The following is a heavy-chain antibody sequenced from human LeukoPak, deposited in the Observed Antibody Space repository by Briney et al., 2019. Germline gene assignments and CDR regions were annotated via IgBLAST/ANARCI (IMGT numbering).Heavy chain of an antibody. Sequence: ASVKVSCKASGYTFTGYYMHWVRQAPGQGLEWMGWINPNSGGTNYAQKFQGRVTMTRDTSISTAYMELSRLRSDDTAVYYCAGRIAAAGPGGWFDPWGQGTLVTVSS. CDR2: INPNSGGT. J-gene: IGHJ5*02. V-gene: IGHV1-2*02. CDR1: GYTFTGYY. CDR3: AGRIAAAGPGGWFDP. D-gene: IGHD6-13*01.